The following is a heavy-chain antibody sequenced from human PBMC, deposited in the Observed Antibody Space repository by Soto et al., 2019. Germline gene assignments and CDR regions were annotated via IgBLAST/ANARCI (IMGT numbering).Heavy chain of an antibody. CDR2: ISAYNGNT. J-gene: IGHJ4*02. Sequence: ASVKVSCKASGYTFTSYGISWVRQAPGQGLEWMGWISAYNGNTNYAQKLQGRVTMTTDTSTSTAYMELRSLRSDDTAVYYCARDLTWDNWNYGTAAGFDYWGQGTLVTVSS. V-gene: IGHV1-18*01. CDR3: ARDLTWDNWNYGTAAGFDY. D-gene: IGHD1-7*01. CDR1: GYTFTSYG.